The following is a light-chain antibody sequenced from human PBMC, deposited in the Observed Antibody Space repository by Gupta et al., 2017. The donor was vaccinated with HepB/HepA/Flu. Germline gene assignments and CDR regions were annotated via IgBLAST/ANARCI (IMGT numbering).Light chain of an antibody. CDR2: RAF. CDR1: QGISSS. J-gene: IGKJ2*01. CDR3: QQTDGTPYT. V-gene: IGKV1-39*01. Sequence: DIQMTQSPSSLSASVGDRVTITCRASQGISSSLSWYQQKPGTPPKLLIYRAFSLQSGVPSRFSGSGSGTDFTLTITSLQPEDSATYFCQQTDGTPYTFGQGSQLEIK.